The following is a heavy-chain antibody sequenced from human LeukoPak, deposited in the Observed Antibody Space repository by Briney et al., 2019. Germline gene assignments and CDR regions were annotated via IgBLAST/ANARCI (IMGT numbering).Heavy chain of an antibody. Sequence: ASVEVSCKASGGTFSSYAISWVRQAPGQGLEWMGGIIPIFGTENYAQKFQGRVTITTDESTSTAYMELSSLRSEDTAVYYCARARSPSSGYLLRDHNWFDPWGQGTLVTVSS. CDR3: ARARSPSSGYLLRDHNWFDP. D-gene: IGHD3-22*01. CDR1: GGTFSSYA. CDR2: IIPIFGTE. V-gene: IGHV1-69*05. J-gene: IGHJ5*02.